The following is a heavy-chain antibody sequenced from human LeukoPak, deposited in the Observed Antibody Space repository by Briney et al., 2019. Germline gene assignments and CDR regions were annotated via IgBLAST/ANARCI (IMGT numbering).Heavy chain of an antibody. Sequence: SETLSLTCTVSGYSISSGYYWGWIRQPPGKGLEWIGSIYHSGSTYYNPSLKSRVTISVDTSKNQFSLKLSSVTAADTAVYYCARQSSSGWYYYYYYYMDVWGKGTTVTISS. V-gene: IGHV4-38-2*02. CDR1: GYSISSGYY. D-gene: IGHD6-19*01. J-gene: IGHJ6*03. CDR2: IYHSGST. CDR3: ARQSSSGWYYYYYYYMDV.